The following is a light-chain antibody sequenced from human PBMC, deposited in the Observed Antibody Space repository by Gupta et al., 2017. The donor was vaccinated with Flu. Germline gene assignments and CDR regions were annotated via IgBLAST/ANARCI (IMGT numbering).Light chain of an antibody. J-gene: IGLJ1*01. CDR2: PVN. CDR3: RSYTDHNTYV. Sequence: TISCTGDRHNLDNFHSITWFHQHPGRAPPLLLSPVNTRPSGISWRFSGSRSGNTASLTISGLQPEAEADYSCRSYTDHNTYVFGTVTPVT. CDR1: RHNLDNFHS. V-gene: IGLV2-14*03.